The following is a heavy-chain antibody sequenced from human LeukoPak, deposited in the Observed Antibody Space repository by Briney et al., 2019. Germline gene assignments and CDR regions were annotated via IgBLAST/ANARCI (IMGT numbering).Heavy chain of an antibody. D-gene: IGHD3-16*02. Sequence: GGSLRLSCAASGFTFSESWVSWVRQVPGQGLEWVAPINHEGGGIQYVGSVKGRFTISRDNAKGSVYLQMNSLRAEDTAMYYCARTPYDYVWGSYRSPLFFDYWGQGTLVTVSS. CDR1: GFTFSESW. J-gene: IGHJ4*02. CDR3: ARTPYDYVWGSYRSPLFFDY. CDR2: INHEGGGI. V-gene: IGHV3-7*03.